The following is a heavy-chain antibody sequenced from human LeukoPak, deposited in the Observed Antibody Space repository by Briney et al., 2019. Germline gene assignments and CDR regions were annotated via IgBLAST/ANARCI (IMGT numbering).Heavy chain of an antibody. CDR3: ARDGGIAAATYLFDY. V-gene: IGHV3-30*04. CDR2: ISYDGSNK. J-gene: IGHJ4*02. Sequence: PGGSLRLSCAASGFTFSSYAMHWARQAPGKGLEWVAVISYDGSNKYYADSVKGRFTISRDNSKNTLYLQMNSLRAEDTAVYYCARDGGIAAATYLFDYWGQGTLVTVSS. D-gene: IGHD6-13*01. CDR1: GFTFSSYA.